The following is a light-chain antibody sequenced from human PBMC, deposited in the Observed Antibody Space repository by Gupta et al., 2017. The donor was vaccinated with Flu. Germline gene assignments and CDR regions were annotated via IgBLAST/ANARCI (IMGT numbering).Light chain of an antibody. J-gene: IGLJ3*02. CDR1: TSNIGGNS. V-gene: IGLV1-47*01. CDR2: KNN. Sequence: RVTISCAGSTSNIGGNSVYWYHQLPGTAPKALIYKNNQRPSGVPDRFSGSKSGTSASLAISGLRSEDEATYYCATWDDTLSGPVFGGGTTLTVL. CDR3: ATWDDTLSGPV.